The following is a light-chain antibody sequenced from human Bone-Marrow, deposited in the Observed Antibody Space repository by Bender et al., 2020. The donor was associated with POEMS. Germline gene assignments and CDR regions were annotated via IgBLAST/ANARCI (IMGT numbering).Light chain of an antibody. CDR1: NSDIGNYND. CDR2: EVS. J-gene: IGLJ2*01. CDR3: SSYAGSNDLV. V-gene: IGLV2-8*01. Sequence: QSALTQPASVSGSPGQSITISCTGTNSDIGNYNDVSWYQQHPGKAPKLMIYEVSKRPSGVPDRFSGSKSGNTASLTVSGLQAEDEADYYCSSYAGSNDLVFGGGTKLTVL.